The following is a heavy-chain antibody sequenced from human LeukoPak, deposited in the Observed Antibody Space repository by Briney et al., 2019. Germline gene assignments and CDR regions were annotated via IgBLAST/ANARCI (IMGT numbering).Heavy chain of an antibody. CDR2: FYASGST. V-gene: IGHV4-61*02. Sequence: SETLSLTCTVAGGSISSGTYYWSWIRQPAGKGLEWIGRFYASGSTNYNPSLKSRVTISVDTSKNQFSLKLSSVTAADTAVYYCARGRDGYNFLNRGEYYYFDYWGQGTLVTVSS. D-gene: IGHD5-24*01. CDR3: ARGRDGYNFLNRGEYYYFDY. J-gene: IGHJ4*02. CDR1: GGSISSGTYY.